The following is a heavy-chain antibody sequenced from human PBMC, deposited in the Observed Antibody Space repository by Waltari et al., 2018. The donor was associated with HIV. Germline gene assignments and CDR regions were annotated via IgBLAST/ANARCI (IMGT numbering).Heavy chain of an antibody. CDR2: INPDNGGT. CDR1: GYTFTGYY. D-gene: IGHD2-15*01. V-gene: IGHV1-2*02. CDR3: ARDICNGGSCYSYYFDY. J-gene: IGHJ4*02. Sequence: QVQLVQSGAEVKKPGASVRISCKASGYTFTGYYLHWVRQAPGQGLEWMGWINPDNGGTKYAQKCQGSVTMTRDTSISTAYMELSRLRSDDTAVYYCARDICNGGSCYSYYFDYGGQGTLVTVSS.